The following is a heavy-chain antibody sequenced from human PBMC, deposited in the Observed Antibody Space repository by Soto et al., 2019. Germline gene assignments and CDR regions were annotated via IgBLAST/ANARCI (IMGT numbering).Heavy chain of an antibody. CDR3: TRRYSSSWLDAFDI. J-gene: IGHJ3*02. CDR1: GYTFTGYY. V-gene: IGHV1-2*02. CDR2: INPNSGGT. Sequence: ASVKVSCKASGYTFTGYYMHWVRQAPGQGLEWMGWINPNSGGTNYAQKFQGRVTMTRDTSISTAYMELSRLRSDDTAVYYCTRRYSSSWLDAFDIWGQGTMVTVSS. D-gene: IGHD6-13*01.